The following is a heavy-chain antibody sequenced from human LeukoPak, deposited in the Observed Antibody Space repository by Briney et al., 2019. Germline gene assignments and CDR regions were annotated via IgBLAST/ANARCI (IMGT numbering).Heavy chain of an antibody. CDR3: AKVAITMIVVVIVGPFDY. CDR2: IHSDGTT. J-gene: IGHJ4*02. D-gene: IGHD3-22*01. Sequence: GGSLRLSCAASGFPVSSNYMTWVRQAPQKGLEWVSTIHSDGTTYYVDSVKGRFLISRDISQNTVYLEMNSLRAEDAAVYYCAKVAITMIVVVIVGPFDYWGQGTLVTVSS. V-gene: IGHV3-53*01. CDR1: GFPVSSNY.